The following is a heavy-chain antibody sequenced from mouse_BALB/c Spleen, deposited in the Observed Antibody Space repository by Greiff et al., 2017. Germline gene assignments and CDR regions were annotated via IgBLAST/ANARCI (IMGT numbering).Heavy chain of an antibody. Sequence: VQLQQSGAELVKPGASVKLSCTASGFNIKDTYMHWVKQRPEQGLEWIGRIDPANGNTKYDPKFQGKATITADTSSNTAYLQLSSLTSEDTAVYDCARGGSSRFDYWGQGTTLTVSA. J-gene: IGHJ2*01. CDR3: ARGGSSRFDY. CDR1: GFNIKDTY. V-gene: IGHV14-3*02. CDR2: IDPANGNT. D-gene: IGHD1-1*02.